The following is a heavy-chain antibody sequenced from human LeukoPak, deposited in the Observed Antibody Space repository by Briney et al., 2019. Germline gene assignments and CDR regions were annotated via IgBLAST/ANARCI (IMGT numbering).Heavy chain of an antibody. J-gene: IGHJ5*02. Sequence: GASVKVSCKASGYTFTGYYMHWVRQAPGQGLEWMGWINPNSGGTNYAQKFQGRVTMTRDTSISTAYMELSRLRSDDTAVYYCARDLLYDYVWGSYRYTGWFDPWGQGTLVTVSS. V-gene: IGHV1-2*02. CDR3: ARDLLYDYVWGSYRYTGWFDP. D-gene: IGHD3-16*02. CDR1: GYTFTGYY. CDR2: INPNSGGT.